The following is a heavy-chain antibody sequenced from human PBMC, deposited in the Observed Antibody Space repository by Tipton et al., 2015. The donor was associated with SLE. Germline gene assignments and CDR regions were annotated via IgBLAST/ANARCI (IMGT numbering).Heavy chain of an antibody. Sequence: SLRLSCAASGFTFSSYALHWVRPAPGKGLEWVALISYDGSNKYYADSVKGRFTISRDISKNTLYLQMNSLKAEDTAVYYCWGDGSGYHLIDYWGQGTLVTVSS. CDR2: ISYDGSNK. CDR1: GFTFSSYA. V-gene: IGHV3-30*04. CDR3: WGDGSGYHLIDY. D-gene: IGHD3-3*01. J-gene: IGHJ4*02.